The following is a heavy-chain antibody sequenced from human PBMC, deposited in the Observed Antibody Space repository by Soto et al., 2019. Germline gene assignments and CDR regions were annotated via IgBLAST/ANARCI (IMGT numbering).Heavy chain of an antibody. J-gene: IGHJ4*02. CDR1: GASISSGDYY. Sequence: QVQLQESGPGLVKPSQTLSLTCTVSGASISSGDYYWTWIRQPPGKGLEWIVSIYYSGSTYYNPSLKSRVTIAVDTSNNQFSLKLSSVTAADTAVYYCARASYDSSTYYLDYWGQGTLVTVSS. D-gene: IGHD3-22*01. V-gene: IGHV4-30-4*01. CDR2: IYYSGST. CDR3: ARASYDSSTYYLDY.